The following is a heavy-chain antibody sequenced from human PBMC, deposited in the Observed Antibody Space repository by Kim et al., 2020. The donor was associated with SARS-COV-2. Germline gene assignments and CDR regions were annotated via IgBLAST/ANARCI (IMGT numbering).Heavy chain of an antibody. Sequence: GGSLRLSCTASGFTFGDYAMSWFRQAPGKGLEWVGFIRSKAYGGTTEYAASVKGRFTISRDDSKSIVYLQMNSLKTEDTAVYYCTRSARCSGGSCYMSGNWGQGTLVTV. CDR2: IRSKAYGGTT. CDR1: GFTFGDYA. V-gene: IGHV3-49*03. CDR3: TRSARCSGGSCYMSGN. D-gene: IGHD2-15*01. J-gene: IGHJ4*02.